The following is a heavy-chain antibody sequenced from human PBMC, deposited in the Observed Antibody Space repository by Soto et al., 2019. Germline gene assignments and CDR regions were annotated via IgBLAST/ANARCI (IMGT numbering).Heavy chain of an antibody. D-gene: IGHD3-22*01. CDR1: GGSISSGGYS. Sequence: SETLSLTCAVSGGSISSGGYSWSWIRQPPGKGLEWIGYIYHSGSTYYNPSLKSRVTISVDRSKNQFSLKLSSVTAADTAVYYCASMRGGHDSRGYDYWGQGALVTVSS. V-gene: IGHV4-30-2*01. J-gene: IGHJ4*02. CDR2: IYHSGST. CDR3: ASMRGGHDSRGYDY.